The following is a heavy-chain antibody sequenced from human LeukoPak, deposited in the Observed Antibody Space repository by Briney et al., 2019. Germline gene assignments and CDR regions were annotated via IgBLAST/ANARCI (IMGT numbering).Heavy chain of an antibody. J-gene: IGHJ6*04. CDR1: GGSISSGSYY. CDR3: ARIARLRVVDV. CDR2: IYTIRST. V-gene: IGHV4-61*02. Sequence: PSETLSLTCTASGGSISSGSYYWSWIRQPAGKGLEWLGRIYTIRSTNHNPSLKSPPTISVDTAKNQFSLKLSSVTAADTAVYYCARIARLRVVDVWGKGTTVTMSS. D-gene: IGHD3-10*01.